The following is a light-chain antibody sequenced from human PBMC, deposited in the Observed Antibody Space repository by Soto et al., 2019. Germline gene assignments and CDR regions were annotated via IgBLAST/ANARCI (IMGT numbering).Light chain of an antibody. Sequence: EIVLTQSPVTLSLSPGERATLSCRASQSVRTYLAWYQVKPGQAPRLLIYDASNRATGIPARFSGSGSGTEFTLTISSLQSEDFAVYYCQQYNNWPPWTFGQGTKVDIK. CDR2: DAS. CDR1: QSVRTY. J-gene: IGKJ1*01. CDR3: QQYNNWPPWT. V-gene: IGKV3D-15*01.